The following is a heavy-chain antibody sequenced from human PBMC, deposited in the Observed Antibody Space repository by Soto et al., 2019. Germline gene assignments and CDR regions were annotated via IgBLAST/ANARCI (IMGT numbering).Heavy chain of an antibody. Sequence: VQLVESGGGVVQPGRSLRLSCAASGFTFSDYAMHWVRQAPGKGLEWVAVVSHDGRNTHYADSVKGRFTISRDSSKNTVSLEITSLRAEDTAAYYGAKGGRQGLVTSEVTYWGQGALVTVSS. J-gene: IGHJ4*02. D-gene: IGHD6-19*01. CDR3: AKGGRQGLVTSEVTY. CDR2: VSHDGRNT. CDR1: GFTFSDYA. V-gene: IGHV3-30*18.